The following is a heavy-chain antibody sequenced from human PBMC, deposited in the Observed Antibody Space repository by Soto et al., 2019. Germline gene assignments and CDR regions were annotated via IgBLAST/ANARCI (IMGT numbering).Heavy chain of an antibody. J-gene: IGHJ4*02. V-gene: IGHV4-31*03. Sequence: SETLSLTCTVSGGSISSGGYYWSWIRQHPGKGLEWIGYIYYSGSTYYNPSLKSRVTISVDTSKNQFSLKLSSVTAADTAAYYRAGEPYHYASSGYYYGYYFDYWGQGTLVTVSS. CDR2: IYYSGST. D-gene: IGHD3-22*01. CDR3: AGEPYHYASSGYYYGYYFDY. CDR1: GGSISSGGYY.